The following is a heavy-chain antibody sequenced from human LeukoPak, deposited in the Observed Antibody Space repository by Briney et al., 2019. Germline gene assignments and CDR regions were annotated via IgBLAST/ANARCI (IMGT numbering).Heavy chain of an antibody. V-gene: IGHV3-23*01. CDR1: GFPVSSNY. J-gene: IGHJ3*02. Sequence: GGSLRLPCAASGFPVSSNYMRGVRGATGKGLEWGSAISGSGGSTYYADSVKGRFTISRDNSKNTLYLQMNSLRAEDTAVYYCAKDYYGSGSFDAFDIWGQGTMVTVSS. CDR2: ISGSGGST. D-gene: IGHD3-10*01. CDR3: AKDYYGSGSFDAFDI.